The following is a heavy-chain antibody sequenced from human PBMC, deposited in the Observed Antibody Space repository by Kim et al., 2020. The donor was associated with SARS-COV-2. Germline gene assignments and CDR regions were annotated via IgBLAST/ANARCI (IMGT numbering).Heavy chain of an antibody. D-gene: IGHD6-19*01. J-gene: IGHJ6*03. CDR2: AYDIGNT. CDR1: GGSLSSSSYY. Sequence: SETLSLTCTVSGGSLSSSSYYWGWIRQPPGKGLEGIGTAYDIGNTYYNPSLKSRVTISVDTSKNHFSLKLGCVTAADTAVYYCARHQMYSSGWYVAFYYCYMDVWGTGTPVTVSS. CDR3: ARHQMYSSGWYVAFYYCYMDV. V-gene: IGHV4-39*01.